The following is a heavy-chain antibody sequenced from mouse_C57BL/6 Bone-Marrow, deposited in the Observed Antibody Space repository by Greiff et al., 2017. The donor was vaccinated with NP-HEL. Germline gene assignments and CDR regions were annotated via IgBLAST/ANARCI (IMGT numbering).Heavy chain of an antibody. CDR3: TRHDGLYWYFDV. CDR2: IRNKANNHAT. CDR1: GFTFSDAW. Sequence: EVMLVESGGGLVQPGGSMKLSCAASGFTFSDAWMDWVRQSPEKGLEWVAEIRNKANNHATYYAESVKGRFTISRDDSKSSVYLQMNSLRAEDTGIYYCTRHDGLYWYFDVWGTGTTVTVSS. J-gene: IGHJ1*03. D-gene: IGHD2-3*01. V-gene: IGHV6-6*01.